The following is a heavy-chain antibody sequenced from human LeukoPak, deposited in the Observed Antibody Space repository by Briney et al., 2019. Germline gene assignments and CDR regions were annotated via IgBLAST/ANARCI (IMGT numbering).Heavy chain of an antibody. CDR1: GFTFSSYS. CDR3: AREGSGEFTTGTFDP. V-gene: IGHV3-21*01. D-gene: IGHD1-1*01. CDR2: ISSSSSYI. J-gene: IGHJ5*02. Sequence: GGSLRLSCAASGFTFSSYSMNWVRQAPGKGLEWVSSISSSSSYIYYADSVKGRFTISRDNAKNSLYLQMNSLRAEDTAVYYCAREGSGEFTTGTFDPWGQGTLVTVSS.